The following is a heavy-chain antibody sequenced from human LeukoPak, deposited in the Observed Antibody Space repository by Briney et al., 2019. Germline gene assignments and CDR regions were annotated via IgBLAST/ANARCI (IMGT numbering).Heavy chain of an antibody. D-gene: IGHD2-15*01. V-gene: IGHV3-74*01. CDR3: ARGTPKGGWFDP. CDR2: INSDGSST. J-gene: IGHJ5*02. CDR1: GFTFSSYW. Sequence: PGGSLRLSCAASGFTFSSYWMHWVRQAPGKGLVWVSRINSDGSSTSYADSVKGRFTISRDNAKNTLYLQMNSLRAADTAVYYCARGTPKGGWFDPWGQGTLVTVSS.